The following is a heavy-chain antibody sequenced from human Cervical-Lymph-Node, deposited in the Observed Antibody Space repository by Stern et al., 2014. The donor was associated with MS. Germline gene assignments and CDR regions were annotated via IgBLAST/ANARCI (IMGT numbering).Heavy chain of an antibody. CDR1: GGSISSGTYY. D-gene: IGHD6-13*01. CDR3: ARGSTWYGLDV. CDR2: IYSSGTT. J-gene: IGHJ6*02. V-gene: IGHV4-31*01. Sequence: VQLVESGPGLVKPSQTLSLTCIVSGGSISSGTYYWNWIRQHPGKGLEWIGSIYSSGTTYFSPSLKSLVTISVDTSKNQFSLNLSSLTAADTAVYYCARGSTWYGLDVWGPGTTVTVSS.